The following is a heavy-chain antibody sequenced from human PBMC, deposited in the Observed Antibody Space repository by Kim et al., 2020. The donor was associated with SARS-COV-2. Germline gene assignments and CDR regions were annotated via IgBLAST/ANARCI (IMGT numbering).Heavy chain of an antibody. J-gene: IGHJ4*02. CDR2: INHSGST. D-gene: IGHD2-15*01. CDR3: ARGGENNRINY. V-gene: IGHV4-34*01. Sequence: SETLSLTCAVYGGSFSGYYWSWIRQPPGKGLEWIGEINHSGSTNYNPSLKSRVTISVDTSKNQFSLKLSSVTAADTAVYDCARGGENNRINYWGQGTLVT. CDR1: GGSFSGYY.